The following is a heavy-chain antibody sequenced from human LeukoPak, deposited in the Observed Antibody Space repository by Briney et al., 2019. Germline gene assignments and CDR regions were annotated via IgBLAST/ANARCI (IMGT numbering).Heavy chain of an antibody. CDR3: ATSLTALDY. J-gene: IGHJ4*02. CDR2: IDAGGGAI. D-gene: IGHD1-20*01. V-gene: IGHV3-48*04. Sequence: PGGFLRLSCAASGFTFTSSPMNWVRQAPGKALEWISYIDAGGGAIYYADSVKGRFTISRDNAMDSLYLQMSSLRADDTAVYYCATSLTALDYWGQGTLVTVSS. CDR1: GFTFTSSP.